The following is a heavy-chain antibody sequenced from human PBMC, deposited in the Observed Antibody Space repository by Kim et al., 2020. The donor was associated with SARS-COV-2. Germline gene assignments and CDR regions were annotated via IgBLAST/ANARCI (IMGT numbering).Heavy chain of an antibody. CDR2: ISSSGSTI. J-gene: IGHJ5*02. D-gene: IGHD3-9*01. CDR3: ARGRVLRYFDWLPPPIWFYP. CDR1: GFTFSDYY. Sequence: GGSLRLSCAASGFTFSDYYMSWIRQAPGKGLEWVSYISSSGSTIYYADSVKGRFTISRDNAKNSLYLQMNSLRAEDTAVYYCARGRVLRYFDWLPPPIWFYPWGQGTLVTVSS. V-gene: IGHV3-11*04.